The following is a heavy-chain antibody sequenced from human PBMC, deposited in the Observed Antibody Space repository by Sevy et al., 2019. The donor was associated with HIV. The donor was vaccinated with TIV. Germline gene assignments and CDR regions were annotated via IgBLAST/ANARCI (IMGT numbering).Heavy chain of an antibody. CDR1: GGTFSSYA. Sequence: ASVKVSCKASGGTFSSYAISWVRQAPGQGLEWMGGIIPIFGTANYAQKFQGRVTITADESTSTAYMELSSLRSEDTAVYYCARGGMATSPGFFGYWGQGTLVTVSS. J-gene: IGHJ4*02. CDR2: IIPIFGTA. V-gene: IGHV1-69*13. CDR3: ARGGMATSPGFFGY. D-gene: IGHD5-12*01.